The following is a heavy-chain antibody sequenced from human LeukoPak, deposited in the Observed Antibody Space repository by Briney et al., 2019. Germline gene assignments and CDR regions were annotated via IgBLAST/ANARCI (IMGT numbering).Heavy chain of an antibody. CDR2: ISYDGSNK. CDR1: GFTFSSYG. V-gene: IGHV3-30*03. J-gene: IGHJ2*01. D-gene: IGHD4-17*01. CDR3: ARDYDGDYGIWYFDL. Sequence: PGGSLRLSCAASGFTFSSYGMHWVRQAPGKGLEWVAVISYDGSNKYYADSVKGRFTISRDNSKNTLYLQMNSLRAEDTAVYYCARDYDGDYGIWYFDLWGRGTLVTVSS.